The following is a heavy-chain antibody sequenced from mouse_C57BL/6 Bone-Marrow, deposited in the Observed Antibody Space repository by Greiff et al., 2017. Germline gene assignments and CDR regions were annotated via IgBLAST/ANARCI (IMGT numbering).Heavy chain of an antibody. J-gene: IGHJ2*01. CDR2: IYPGNSDT. Sequence: EVKLEESGTVLARPGASVKMSCKTSGYTFTSYWMHWVKQRPGQGLEWIGAIYPGNSDTSYNQKFKGKAKLTAVTSASTAYMGLSSLTNEDSAVYDGTRGAYSNYGGVYFDYWGQGTTLTVSS. V-gene: IGHV1-5*01. CDR3: TRGAYSNYGGVYFDY. D-gene: IGHD2-5*01. CDR1: GYTFTSYW.